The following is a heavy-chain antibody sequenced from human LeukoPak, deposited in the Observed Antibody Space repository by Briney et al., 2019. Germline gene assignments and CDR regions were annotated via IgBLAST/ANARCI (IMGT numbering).Heavy chain of an antibody. CDR1: GFTVSQHW. CDR2: ISGSGDKV. V-gene: IGHV3-23*01. CDR3: AKDWSCDY. J-gene: IGHJ4*02. D-gene: IGHD1-26*01. Sequence: PGGSLRLSCVASGFTVSQHWTTWVRQAPGKGLEWVSAISGSGDKVHYADSVKGRFTISRDNSKNTLYLQMNSLRVEDTAIYYCAKDWSCDYWGQGTLLTVSS.